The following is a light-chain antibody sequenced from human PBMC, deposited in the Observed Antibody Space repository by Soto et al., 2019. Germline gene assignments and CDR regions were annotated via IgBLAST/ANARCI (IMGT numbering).Light chain of an antibody. CDR1: QSVLYSSNNLNY. CDR2: WAS. V-gene: IGKV4-1*01. Sequence: DIVMTQSPDSLAVSLSERATINCKSSQSVLYSSNNLNYLAWYQQKPGQPPKLLIYWASTRESGVPDRFSGSGSGTEFTLTISSLQAEDVAVYYCQQYYSTPLTFGGGTKVEIK. J-gene: IGKJ4*01. CDR3: QQYYSTPLT.